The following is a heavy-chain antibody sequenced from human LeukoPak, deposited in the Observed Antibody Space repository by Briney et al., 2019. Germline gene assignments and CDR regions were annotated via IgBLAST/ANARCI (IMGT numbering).Heavy chain of an antibody. Sequence: PGGSLRLSCAASGFIFSSYAMSWVRQAPGKGLEWVSAIGGYSLTVYNAQSLKGRFTVSRDNSKNTLYLQVTDLRVDDTAVYYCAKGQMVRGVTTSYYMDAWGKGTRVTVSS. J-gene: IGHJ6*03. CDR2: IGGYSLTV. V-gene: IGHV3-23*01. CDR1: GFIFSSYA. CDR3: AKGQMVRGVTTSYYMDA. D-gene: IGHD3-10*01.